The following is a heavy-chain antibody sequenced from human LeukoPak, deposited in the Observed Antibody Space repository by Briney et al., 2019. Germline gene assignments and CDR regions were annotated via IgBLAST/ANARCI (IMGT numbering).Heavy chain of an antibody. J-gene: IGHJ4*02. Sequence: GGSLRLSCASPGFTFSSYGMHWVRQAPGKGLEWVAFIRYDGSNKYYADSVKGRFTISRDNSKNTLYLQMNSLRAEDTAVYYCAKDNSYGSGGVGYWGQGTLVTVSS. CDR1: GFTFSSYG. V-gene: IGHV3-30*02. CDR3: AKDNSYGSGGVGY. D-gene: IGHD3-10*01. CDR2: IRYDGSNK.